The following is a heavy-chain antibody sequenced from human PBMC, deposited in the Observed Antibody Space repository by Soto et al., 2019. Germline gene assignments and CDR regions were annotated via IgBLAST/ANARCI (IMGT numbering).Heavy chain of an antibody. D-gene: IGHD3-9*01. CDR3: ARGGHYDILTGRAYYYYYMDV. J-gene: IGHJ6*03. CDR2: INPSGGST. CDR1: GYTFTSYY. V-gene: IGHV1-46*03. Sequence: GASVKVSCKASGYTFTSYYMHWVRQAPGQRLEWMGIINPSGGSTSYAQKFQGRVTMTRDTSTSTVYMELSSLRSEDTAVYYCARGGHYDILTGRAYYYYYMDVWGKGTTVTVSS.